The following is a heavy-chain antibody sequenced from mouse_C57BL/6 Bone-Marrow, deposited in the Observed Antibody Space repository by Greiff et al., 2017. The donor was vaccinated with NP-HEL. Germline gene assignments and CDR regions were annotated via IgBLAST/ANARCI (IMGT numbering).Heavy chain of an antibody. V-gene: IGHV14-4*01. CDR1: GFNIKDDY. Sequence: VQLQQSGAELVRPGASVKLSCTASGFNIKDDYMHWVKQRPEQGLEWIGWIDPENGDTEYASKFQGKATITADTSSNTAYLQLSSLTSEDTAVYYCTTPYDYDFDYWGQGTTLTVSS. CDR3: TTPYDYDFDY. J-gene: IGHJ2*01. CDR2: IDPENGDT. D-gene: IGHD2-4*01.